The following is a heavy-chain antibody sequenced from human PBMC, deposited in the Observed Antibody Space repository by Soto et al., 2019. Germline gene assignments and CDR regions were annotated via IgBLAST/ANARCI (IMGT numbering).Heavy chain of an antibody. D-gene: IGHD5-12*01. CDR3: ARANRVRGYSGYVDY. CDR1: GGSISSGDYY. J-gene: IGHJ4*02. CDR2: IFYSGST. Sequence: SETLSLTCTVSGGSISSGDYYWSWIRQPPGKGLEWIGYIFYSGSTYYNPSLKSRVTISVDTSKNQFPLKLSSVTAADTAVYYCARANRVRGYSGYVDYWGQGTLVTVSS. V-gene: IGHV4-30-4*01.